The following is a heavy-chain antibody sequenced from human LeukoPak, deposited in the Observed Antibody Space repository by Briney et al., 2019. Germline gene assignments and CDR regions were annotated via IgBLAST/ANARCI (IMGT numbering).Heavy chain of an antibody. CDR1: GFTFSDYY. CDR2: ISSSGSTI. V-gene: IGHV3-11*04. CDR3: ARGLWELRRPVGVDY. Sequence: GGSVRLSCAASGFTFSDYYMSWIRQAPGKGLEWVSYISSSGSTIYYADSVKGRFTISRDNAKNSLYLQMNSLRAEDTAVYYCARGLWELRRPVGVDYWGQGTLVTVSS. D-gene: IGHD1-26*01. J-gene: IGHJ4*02.